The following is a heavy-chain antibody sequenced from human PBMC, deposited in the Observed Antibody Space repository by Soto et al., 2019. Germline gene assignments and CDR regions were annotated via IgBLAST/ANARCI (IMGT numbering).Heavy chain of an antibody. D-gene: IGHD1-26*01. CDR1: GFTFSSYG. CDR2: ISYDGSDK. V-gene: IGHV3-30*18. Sequence: QVQLVESGGGVVQPGRSLRLSCAASGFTFSSYGMHWVRQAPSKGLEWVAVISYDGSDKYYEDSVKGRFTNSRDKSHHTQDLLKDSLRAEDTAVYYCAKGVVLASTYFQHWGQGTLVTVSS. J-gene: IGHJ1*01. CDR3: AKGVVLASTYFQH.